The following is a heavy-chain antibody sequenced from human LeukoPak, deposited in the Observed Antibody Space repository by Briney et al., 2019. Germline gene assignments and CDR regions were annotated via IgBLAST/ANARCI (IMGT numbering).Heavy chain of an antibody. J-gene: IGHJ6*02. Sequence: PSETLSLTCAVSGGSISSGGYSWSWIRQPPGKGLVWIGYIYHSGSTYYNPSLKSRVTISVDRSKNQFSLKLSSVTAADTAVYYCARKAVVSYYYGMDVWGQGTTVTVSS. D-gene: IGHD3-16*02. CDR1: GGSISSGGYS. V-gene: IGHV4-30-2*01. CDR2: IYHSGST. CDR3: ARKAVVSYYYGMDV.